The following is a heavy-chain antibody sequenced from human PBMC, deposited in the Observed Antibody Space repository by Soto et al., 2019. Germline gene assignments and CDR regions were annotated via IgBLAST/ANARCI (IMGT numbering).Heavy chain of an antibody. D-gene: IGHD4-17*01. V-gene: IGHV3-9*01. CDR1: GFTFDDYA. CDR2: ISWNSGSI. CDR3: AKEADYGKEERSPVWFDP. J-gene: IGHJ5*02. Sequence: GGSLRLSCAASGFTFDDYAMHWVRQAPGKGLEWVSGISWNSGSIGYADSVKGRFTISRDNAKNSLYLQMNSLRAEDTALYYCAKEADYGKEERSPVWFDPWGQGTLVTVSS.